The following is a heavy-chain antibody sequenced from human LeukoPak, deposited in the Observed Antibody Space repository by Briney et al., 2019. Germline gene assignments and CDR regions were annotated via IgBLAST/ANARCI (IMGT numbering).Heavy chain of an antibody. CDR2: TRNKPNSYST. CDR1: GFTFTDHY. Sequence: PGGSLRLSCAASGFTFTDHYMDWVRQAPGKGLEWVARTRNKPNSYSTEYAASVKGRFTISRDVSKNSVYLQMNSLETEDTAVYYCARAQYCTTTTCYKTWDYWGQGTLVTVYS. V-gene: IGHV3-72*01. J-gene: IGHJ4*02. CDR3: ARAQYCTTTTCYKTWDY. D-gene: IGHD2-2*02.